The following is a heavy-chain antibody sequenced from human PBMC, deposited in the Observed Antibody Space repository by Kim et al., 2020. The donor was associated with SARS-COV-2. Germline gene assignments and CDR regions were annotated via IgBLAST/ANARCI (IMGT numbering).Heavy chain of an antibody. D-gene: IGHD3-10*01. CDR2: ITWDGGST. Sequence: GGSLRLSCAASGFNFDDSVMHWVRQAPGKGLEWVARITWDGGSTYYADSVKGRFTISRDNSKKSQYLQMNTLRREDTALYYCASDIGNYYRIPTWGQGTL. CDR3: ASDIGNYYRIPT. CDR1: GFNFDDSV. V-gene: IGHV3-43D*03. J-gene: IGHJ4*02.